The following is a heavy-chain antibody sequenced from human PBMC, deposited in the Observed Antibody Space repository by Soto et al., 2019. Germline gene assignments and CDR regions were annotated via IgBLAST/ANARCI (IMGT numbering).Heavy chain of an antibody. J-gene: IGHJ4*02. CDR3: ARAVRTGTTSPVDY. V-gene: IGHV1-69*12. D-gene: IGHD1-1*01. Sequence: QVQLVQSGAEVKKPGSSVKVSCKASGGTFSSYAISWVRQAPGQGLEWMGGIIPIFGTANYAQEFQGRVTITADETTSTAYKELSRLRPEDTAVYYCARAVRTGTTSPVDYWGQGTLVTVSS. CDR2: IIPIFGTA. CDR1: GGTFSSYA.